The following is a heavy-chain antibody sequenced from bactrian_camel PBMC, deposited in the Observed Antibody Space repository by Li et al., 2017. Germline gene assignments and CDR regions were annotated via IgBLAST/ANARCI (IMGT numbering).Heavy chain of an antibody. CDR1: GFAFSNVP. CDR2: ILSGGYIT. D-gene: IGHD6*01. Sequence: DVQLVESGGGLVQPGGSLRLSCAASGFAFSNVPMTWVRQAPGKGLEWVSGILSGGYITYYADSVKGRFTISRDNAKNTLYLQLTSLATEDTAMYYSGKGETMAAGPNYWGQGTQVTVS. J-gene: IGHJ4*01. CDR3: GKGETMAAGPNY. V-gene: IGHV3S31*01.